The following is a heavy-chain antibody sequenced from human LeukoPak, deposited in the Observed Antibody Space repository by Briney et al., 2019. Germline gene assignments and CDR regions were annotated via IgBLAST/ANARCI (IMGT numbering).Heavy chain of an antibody. CDR3: ASQNKYSSSWHP. CDR2: IRYDGSNK. J-gene: IGHJ5*02. Sequence: PGGSLRLSCAASGFTFSSYGMHWVRQAPGKGLEWVAFIRYDGSNKYYADSVKGRFTISRDNSKNTLYLQMNSLRAEDTAVYYCASQNKYSSSWHPWGQGTLVTVSS. D-gene: IGHD6-13*01. V-gene: IGHV3-30*02. CDR1: GFTFSSYG.